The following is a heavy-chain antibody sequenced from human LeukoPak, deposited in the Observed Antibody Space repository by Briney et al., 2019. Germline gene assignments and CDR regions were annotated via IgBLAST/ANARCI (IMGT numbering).Heavy chain of an antibody. Sequence: PGGSLRLSCAASGFTLSSYAMSWVRQAPGKGLEWVSGMSLSGGSTYYADSVKGRFTVSRDNSENTLYLQMNSLSAEDTAVYYCAKLGWEVLSAVDYWGQGTLVTVSS. CDR3: AKLGWEVLSAVDY. D-gene: IGHD1-26*01. V-gene: IGHV3-23*01. J-gene: IGHJ4*02. CDR1: GFTLSSYA. CDR2: MSLSGGST.